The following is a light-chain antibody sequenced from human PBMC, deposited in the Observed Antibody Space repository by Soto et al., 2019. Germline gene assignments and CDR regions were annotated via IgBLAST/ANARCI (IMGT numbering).Light chain of an antibody. CDR3: HQRSSWPRGT. J-gene: IGKJ1*01. V-gene: IGKV3-11*01. CDR1: QSVSSY. CDR2: DAS. Sequence: EIVLTQSPATLSLSLGESGTLSFMASQSVSSYLAWYQQKPGQGPRLLIYDASNRATGVSARFSGSGYGTDFTLTISSLEPDDFAVYYCHQRSSWPRGTFGQGTKVDIK.